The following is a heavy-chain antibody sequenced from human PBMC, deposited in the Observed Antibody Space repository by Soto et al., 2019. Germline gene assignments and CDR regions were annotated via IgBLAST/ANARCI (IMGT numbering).Heavy chain of an antibody. CDR1: GYTFTSYA. J-gene: IGHJ6*03. D-gene: IGHD1-26*01. CDR2: INAGNGNT. V-gene: IGHV1-3*01. CDR3: ARGYLVYYMDV. Sequence: ASVKVSCKASGYTFTSYATHWVRQAPGQRLEWMGWINAGNGNTKYSQKFQGRVTITRDTSASTAYMELSSLRSEDTAVYYCARGYLVYYMDVWGKGTTVTVSS.